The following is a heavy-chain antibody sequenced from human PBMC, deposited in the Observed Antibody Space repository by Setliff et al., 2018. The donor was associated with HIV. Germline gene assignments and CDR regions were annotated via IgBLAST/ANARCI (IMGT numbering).Heavy chain of an antibody. J-gene: IGHJ4*02. CDR1: EGTFTAYA. Sequence: SVKVSCKSSEGTFTAYAISWVRQAPGQGLEWMGRITPILGTTNYAQKFQGRVTITADRSTSTTYMELSSLRSEDTAMYYCARDESRGDWESFGYWGQGTRVTVSS. D-gene: IGHD2-21*01. CDR3: ARDESRGDWESFGY. V-gene: IGHV1-69*04. CDR2: ITPILGTT.